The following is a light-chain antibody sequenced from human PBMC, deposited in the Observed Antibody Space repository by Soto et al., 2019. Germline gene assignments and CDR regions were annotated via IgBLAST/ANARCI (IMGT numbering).Light chain of an antibody. CDR3: SAYTASSTLV. CDR2: EVH. V-gene: IGLV2-23*02. J-gene: IGLJ3*02. Sequence: QSALTQPASVSGSAGQSITISCSGTIHDVGTYNLVSWYQQHPGTAPKLIIYEVHNRPSGISTRFSGSRSGNTASLTISGLQSEDEGDYYCSAYTASSTLVFGGGTKLTVL. CDR1: IHDVGTYNL.